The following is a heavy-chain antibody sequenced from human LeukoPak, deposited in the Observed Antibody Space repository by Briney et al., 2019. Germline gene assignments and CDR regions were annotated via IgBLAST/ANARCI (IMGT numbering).Heavy chain of an antibody. V-gene: IGHV3-33*01. CDR1: GFTFSSYG. Sequence: GGSLRLSCAASGFTFSSYGMHWVRQAPGKGLEWVAVIWYDGSNKYYADSVKGRFTISRDNSKNTLYLQMNSLRAEDTAVYYCATGYCTSITCYTTPSDFASWGQGTLVTVSS. CDR2: IWYDGSNK. J-gene: IGHJ4*02. D-gene: IGHD2-2*02. CDR3: ATGYCTSITCYTTPSDFAS.